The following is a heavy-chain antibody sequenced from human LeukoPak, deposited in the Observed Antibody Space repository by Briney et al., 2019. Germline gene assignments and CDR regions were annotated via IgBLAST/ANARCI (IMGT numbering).Heavy chain of an antibody. J-gene: IGHJ5*02. CDR3: ARDRMETVTRVLYNWFDP. D-gene: IGHD4-11*01. CDR2: ISSSSSYI. Sequence: GSLRLSCAASGFTFSSYSMNWVRQAPGKGLEWVSSISSSSSYIYYADSVKGRFTISRDNAKNSLYLQMNSLRAEDTAVYYCARDRMETVTRVLYNWFDPWGQGTLVTVSS. V-gene: IGHV3-21*01. CDR1: GFTFSSYS.